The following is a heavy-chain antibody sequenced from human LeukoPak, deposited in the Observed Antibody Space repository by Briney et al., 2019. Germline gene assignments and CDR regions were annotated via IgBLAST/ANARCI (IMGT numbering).Heavy chain of an antibody. Sequence: GGSLRLSCAASGFTFSSYAMSWVRQAPGKGLEWVSAISGSGGSTYYADSVKGRFTISRDNSKNTLYLQMNSLRAEDTAVYYCARGYSSSWYVIDYWGQGTLVTVSS. CDR3: ARGYSSSWYVIDY. CDR1: GFTFSSYA. CDR2: ISGSGGST. V-gene: IGHV3-23*01. D-gene: IGHD6-13*01. J-gene: IGHJ4*02.